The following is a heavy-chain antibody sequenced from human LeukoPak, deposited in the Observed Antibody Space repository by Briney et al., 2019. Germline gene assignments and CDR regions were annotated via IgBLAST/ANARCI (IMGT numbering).Heavy chain of an antibody. CDR3: AKDPGVVPAHYFDY. CDR1: GFTFSSYA. V-gene: IGHV3-23*01. J-gene: IGHJ4*02. D-gene: IGHD2-2*01. Sequence: PGGSLRLSCAASGFTFSSYAMNWVRQAPGKGLEWVSATGSTGVSTFYADSVKGRFTVSTDNSKNTLSLQMNSLRAEDTAVYYCAKDPGVVPAHYFDYWGQGTLVTVSS. CDR2: TGSTGVST.